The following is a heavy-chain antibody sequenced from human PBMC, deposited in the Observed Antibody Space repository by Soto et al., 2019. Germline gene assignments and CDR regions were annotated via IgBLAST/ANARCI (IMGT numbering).Heavy chain of an antibody. Sequence: GGSLRLSCAASGFTFSSYSMNWVRQAPGKGLEWVSSISSSSSYIYYADSVKGRFTISRDNAKNSLYLQMNSLRAEDTAVYYYARDESGYDSARPFDYWGQGTLVTVS. J-gene: IGHJ4*02. CDR1: GFTFSSYS. CDR3: ARDESGYDSARPFDY. D-gene: IGHD5-12*01. V-gene: IGHV3-21*01. CDR2: ISSSSSYI.